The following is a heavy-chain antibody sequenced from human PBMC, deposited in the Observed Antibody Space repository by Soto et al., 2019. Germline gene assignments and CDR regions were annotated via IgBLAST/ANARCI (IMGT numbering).Heavy chain of an antibody. CDR1: GYTFTSYD. CDR2: MNPNSGNT. V-gene: IGHV1-8*01. D-gene: IGHD3-3*01. Sequence: ASVKVSCKASGYTFTSYDLHWVRQANGQGLEWMGWMNPNSGNTGYAQKFQGRVTMTRNTSISTAYMELSSLRSEDTAVYYCARAITIFGVGIYYYYGMDVWGQGTTVTVSS. J-gene: IGHJ6*02. CDR3: ARAITIFGVGIYYYYGMDV.